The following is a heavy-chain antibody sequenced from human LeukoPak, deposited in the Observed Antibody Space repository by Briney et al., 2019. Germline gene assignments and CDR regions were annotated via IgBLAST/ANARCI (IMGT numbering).Heavy chain of an antibody. V-gene: IGHV3-30*04. CDR1: GFTFSSYA. J-gene: IGHJ3*02. CDR2: ISYDGSNK. CDR3: ARPTRAFDAFDI. Sequence: PGGSLRLSCAASGFTFSSYAMHWVRQAPGKGLEWVAVISYDGSNKYYADSVKGRFTISRDNSKNTLYLQMNSLRAEDTAVYYCARPTRAFDAFDIGGQGTMVTVSS.